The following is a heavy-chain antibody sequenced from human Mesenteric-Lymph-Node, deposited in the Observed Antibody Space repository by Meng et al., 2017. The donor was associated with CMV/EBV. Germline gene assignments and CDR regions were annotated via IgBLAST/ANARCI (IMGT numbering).Heavy chain of an antibody. CDR2: INPNSGGT. CDR1: GYTFTGYY. V-gene: IGHV1-2*02. Sequence: ASVKVSCKASGYTFTGYYMHWVRQAPGQGLEWMGWINPNSGGTNYAQKFQGRVTMTRDTSISTAYMELSRLRSDDTAVYYCARDRDATGPLNHAPEDIVVVGWFDPWGQGTLVTVSS. J-gene: IGHJ5*02. D-gene: IGHD2-2*01. CDR3: ARDRDATGPLNHAPEDIVVVGWFDP.